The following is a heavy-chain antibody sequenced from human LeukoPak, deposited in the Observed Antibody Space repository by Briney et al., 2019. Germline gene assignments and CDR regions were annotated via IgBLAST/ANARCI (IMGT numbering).Heavy chain of an antibody. V-gene: IGHV3-53*01. Sequence: GGSLRLSCAASGFTVSNNYMSWVRQAPGKGLEWVSVVYSDNTPFYADSVKGRFTISRDNSKNTVYLQMNSLRAEDTAVYYCGRGRGGQDYWGQGTLVTVSS. CDR2: VYSDNTP. CDR3: GRGRGGQDY. D-gene: IGHD4-23*01. J-gene: IGHJ4*02. CDR1: GFTVSNNY.